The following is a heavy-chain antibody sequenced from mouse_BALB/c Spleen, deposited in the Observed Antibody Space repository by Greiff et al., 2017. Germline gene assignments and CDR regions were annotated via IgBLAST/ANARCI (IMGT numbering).Heavy chain of an antibody. D-gene: IGHD2-1*01. CDR3: ARVYGTPYAMDY. Sequence: EVQLQESGPGLVKPSQSLSLTCSVTGYSITSGYYWNWIRQFPGNKLEWMGYISYDGSNNYNPSLKNRISITRDTSKNQFFLKLNSVTTEDTATYYCARVYGTPYAMDYWGQGTSVTVSS. V-gene: IGHV3-6*02. CDR1: GYSITSGYY. CDR2: ISYDGSN. J-gene: IGHJ4*01.